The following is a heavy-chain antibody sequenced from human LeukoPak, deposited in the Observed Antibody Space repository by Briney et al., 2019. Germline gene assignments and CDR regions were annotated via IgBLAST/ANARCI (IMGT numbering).Heavy chain of an antibody. Sequence: KSSQTLSLTCAVPGGSISSGGYSWSWIRQPPGKGLEWIGYIYHSGSTYYNPSLKSRVTISVDRSKNQFSLKLSSVTAADTAVYYCARAYYYDSSGYYYFDYWGQGTLVTVSS. CDR2: IYHSGST. CDR1: GGSISSGGYS. D-gene: IGHD3-22*01. J-gene: IGHJ4*02. CDR3: ARAYYYDSSGYYYFDY. V-gene: IGHV4-30-2*01.